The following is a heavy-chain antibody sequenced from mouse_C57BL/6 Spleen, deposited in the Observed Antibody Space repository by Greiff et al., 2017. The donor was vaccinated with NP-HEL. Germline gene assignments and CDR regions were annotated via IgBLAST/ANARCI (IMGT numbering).Heavy chain of an antibody. CDR3: ARSLYSNQFLYYFDY. CDR2: ILPGSGST. Sequence: QVQLQQSGAELMKPGASVKLSYKATGYTFTGYWIEWVKQRPGHGLEWIGEILPGSGSTNYNEKFKGKATFTADTSSNTAYMQLSSLTTEDSAIYYCARSLYSNQFLYYFDYWGQGTTLTVSS. D-gene: IGHD2-5*01. J-gene: IGHJ2*01. V-gene: IGHV1-9*01. CDR1: GYTFTGYW.